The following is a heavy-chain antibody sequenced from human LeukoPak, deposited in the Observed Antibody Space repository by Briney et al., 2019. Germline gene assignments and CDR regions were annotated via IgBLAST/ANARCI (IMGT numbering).Heavy chain of an antibody. D-gene: IGHD3-10*01. Sequence: PSETLSLTCTVSGGSISSSSYYWGWIRQPPGKGLEWIGYIYYSGSTDYNPSLKSRVTISVDTSKNQFSLKLSSVTAADTAVYFCVLLLWFGEGATGPFDPWGQGTLVTVSS. J-gene: IGHJ5*02. CDR1: GGSISSSSYY. CDR2: IYYSGST. V-gene: IGHV4-61*05. CDR3: VLLLWFGEGATGPFDP.